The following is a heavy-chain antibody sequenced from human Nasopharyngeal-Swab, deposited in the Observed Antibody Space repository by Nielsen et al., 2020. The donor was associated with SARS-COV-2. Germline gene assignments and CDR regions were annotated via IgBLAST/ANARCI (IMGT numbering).Heavy chain of an antibody. J-gene: IGHJ1*01. CDR1: GFTFSTCA. D-gene: IGHD2-8*01. V-gene: IGHV3-23*01. Sequence: GESLKISCAASGFTFSTCAMNWVRQAPGKGLEWVSGINGGGGSTFYADSVMGRFTVSRDNSKNTLYLQMSSLRVEDTAVYYCARDLGGGYCTTINCLGSWGQGTLVTVSS. CDR3: ARDLGGGYCTTINCLGS. CDR2: INGGGGST.